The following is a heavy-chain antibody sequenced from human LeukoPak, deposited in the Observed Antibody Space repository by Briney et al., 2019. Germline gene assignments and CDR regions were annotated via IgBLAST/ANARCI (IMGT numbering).Heavy chain of an antibody. Sequence: GGSLRLSCAASGFTFTTYWMHWVRQASGKGLVWVSHINSDGSITSYADSVKGRFTISRDNAKNTLYLQMNSLRAEDTAVYYCARDAVDTANAVWGQGTTVTVSS. CDR3: ARDAVDTANAV. CDR1: GFTFTTYW. D-gene: IGHD5-18*01. CDR2: INSDGSIT. J-gene: IGHJ6*02. V-gene: IGHV3-74*01.